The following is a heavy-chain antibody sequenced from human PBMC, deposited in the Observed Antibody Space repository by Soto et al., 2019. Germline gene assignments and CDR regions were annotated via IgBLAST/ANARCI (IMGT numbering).Heavy chain of an antibody. Sequence: QVPLVESGGGVVQPGRSLRLSCAASGFTLSSYAMHWVRQAPGKWLEWVAVISYDGSSKFYADSVKGRFTSSRDTSKNTRYLQMNSLRAEDTAVYYCAKAGGLLLAYWGQGTLVHVSS. CDR3: AKAGGLLLAY. CDR2: ISYDGSSK. CDR1: GFTLSSYA. V-gene: IGHV3-30-3*01. D-gene: IGHD2-15*01. J-gene: IGHJ4*02.